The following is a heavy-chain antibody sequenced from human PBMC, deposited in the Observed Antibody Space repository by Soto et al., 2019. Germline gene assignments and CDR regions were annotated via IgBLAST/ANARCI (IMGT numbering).Heavy chain of an antibody. CDR3: ARGLRYLAPGTPVDY. V-gene: IGHV1-18*01. Sequence: ASVKVSCKASGYTFTSYGISWVRQAPGQGLEWMGWISAYNGNTNYAQKLQGRVTMTTDTSTSTAYMELRSLRSDDTAVYYCARGLRYLAPGTPVDYWGQGTLVTVSS. D-gene: IGHD3-9*01. CDR2: ISAYNGNT. J-gene: IGHJ4*02. CDR1: GYTFTSYG.